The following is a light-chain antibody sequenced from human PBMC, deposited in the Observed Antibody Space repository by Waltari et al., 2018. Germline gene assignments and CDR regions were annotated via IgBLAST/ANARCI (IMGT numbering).Light chain of an antibody. CDR3: SSYTSNNAV. Sequence: QSALTQPASVPGSPGQSITVSCTGISNDVGIHNFVSWYQHHPGKAPKVVIYDVSYRPSGVSDRFSGSKSGNTASLTISGLQAEDEADYYGSSYTSNNAVFGGGTKLTVL. V-gene: IGLV2-14*03. J-gene: IGLJ3*02. CDR2: DVS. CDR1: SNDVGIHNF.